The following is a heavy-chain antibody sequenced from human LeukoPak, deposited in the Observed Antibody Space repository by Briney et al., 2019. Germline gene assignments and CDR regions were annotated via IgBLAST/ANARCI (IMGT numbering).Heavy chain of an antibody. J-gene: IGHJ3*02. V-gene: IGHV3-30*01. CDR1: GFTFSSYA. CDR2: ISYDGSNK. CDR3: ARDGDYYDSSGYYAPYDAFDI. D-gene: IGHD3-22*01. Sequence: TGGSLRLSCAASGFTFSSYAMHWVRQAPGKGLEWVAVISYDGSNKYYADSVKGRFTISRDNSKNTLYPQMNSLRAEDTAVYYCARDGDYYDSSGYYAPYDAFDIWGQGTMVTVSS.